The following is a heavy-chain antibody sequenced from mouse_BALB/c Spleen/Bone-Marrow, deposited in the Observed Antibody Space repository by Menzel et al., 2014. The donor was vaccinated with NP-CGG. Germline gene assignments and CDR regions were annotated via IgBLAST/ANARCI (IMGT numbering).Heavy chain of an antibody. J-gene: IGHJ3*01. D-gene: IGHD1-1*01. CDR2: INPSTGYT. Sequence: VQLQQSGAELAKPGASVKMSCKASGYTFTSYWMHWVKQRPGQGLEWIGYINPSTGYTEYNQKFKDKATLTADKSSSTAYMQLSSLTSEDSAVYYCARRAYGGSYGFAYWGQGTLVTVSA. CDR1: GYTFTSYW. V-gene: IGHV1-7*01. CDR3: ARRAYGGSYGFAY.